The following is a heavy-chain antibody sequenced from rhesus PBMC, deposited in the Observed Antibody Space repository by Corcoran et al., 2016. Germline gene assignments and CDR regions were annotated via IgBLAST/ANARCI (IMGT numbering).Heavy chain of an antibody. Sequence: EVQLVESGGGLVQPGGSLRLSCAASGFTFSDYGMHWVRQGPWKVLEGVADISGDGSKKSNADSVRDRFTISKDNSKNMLYLQMNNRRLEDTAVYFCTTFSYWGQGVQVTVSS. V-gene: IGHV3-54*02. CDR1: GFTFSDYG. CDR3: TTFSY. CDR2: ISGDGSKK. J-gene: IGHJ4*01.